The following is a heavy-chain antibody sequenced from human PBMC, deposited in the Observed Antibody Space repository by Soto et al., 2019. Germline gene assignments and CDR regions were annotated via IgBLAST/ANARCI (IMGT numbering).Heavy chain of an antibody. CDR3: ARADYYDSSGYG. V-gene: IGHV4-31*03. CDR2: IYYSGST. Sequence: PSETLSLTCTVSGGSISSGCYYWSWIRQHPGKGLEWIGYIYYSGSTYYNPSLKSRVTISVDTSKNQFSLKLSSVTAADTAVYYCARADYYDSSGYGWGQGTLVTVSS. D-gene: IGHD3-22*01. J-gene: IGHJ4*02. CDR1: GGSISSGCYY.